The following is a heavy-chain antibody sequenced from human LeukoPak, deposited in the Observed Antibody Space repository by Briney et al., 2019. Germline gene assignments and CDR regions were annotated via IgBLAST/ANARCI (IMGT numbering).Heavy chain of an antibody. D-gene: IGHD4-11*01. Sequence: GGSLRLSCAASGFSFSGYAMHWVRQAPGKGLMWVSRINSDGSRTTYADSVRGRFTISRDNAKSTLYLKMNSLRAEDTAVYYCARVRDDYTYFDCWGQGTLVTVSS. CDR3: ARVRDDYTYFDC. CDR2: INSDGSRT. CDR1: GFSFSGYA. J-gene: IGHJ4*02. V-gene: IGHV3-74*01.